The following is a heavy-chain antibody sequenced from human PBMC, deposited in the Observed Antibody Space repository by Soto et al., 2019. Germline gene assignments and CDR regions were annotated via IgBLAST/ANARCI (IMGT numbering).Heavy chain of an antibody. CDR3: ARDRQYGAGFIDV. J-gene: IGHJ6*02. Sequence: GGSLRLSCAASGFTFSSYAMHWVRQAPGKGLEWVAVISSDGSDKYYADSVKGRFAISRDNSKNTLYVQLNRMRAEDTALYYCARDRQYGAGFIDVWGQGTTVTVSS. CDR1: GFTFSSYA. CDR2: ISSDGSDK. V-gene: IGHV3-30*09. D-gene: IGHD3-10*01.